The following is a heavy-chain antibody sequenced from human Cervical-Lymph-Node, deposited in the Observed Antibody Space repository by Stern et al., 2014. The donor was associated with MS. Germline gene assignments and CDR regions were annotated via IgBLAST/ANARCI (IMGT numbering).Heavy chain of an antibody. J-gene: IGHJ3*02. CDR1: EYTFSNFF. Sequence: VQLVESGAEVKKPGASVQVSCKASEYTFSNFFMHWIRQAPGKGLEWMGVINPSGGFTTYAQRFQGRFTMTRDTSTSTVFMKLSSLTSEDTAVYYCASARNTAFDIWGQGTSVIVSS. CDR2: INPSGGFT. CDR3: ASARNTAFDI. V-gene: IGHV1-46*03.